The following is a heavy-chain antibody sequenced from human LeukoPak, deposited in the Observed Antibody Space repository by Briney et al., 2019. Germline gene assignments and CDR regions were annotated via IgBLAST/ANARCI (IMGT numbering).Heavy chain of an antibody. CDR2: ISGSGVST. D-gene: IGHD6-19*01. V-gene: IGHV3-23*01. CDR1: GLTFSSYA. CDR3: AKVRQWPYWYFDL. Sequence: GGSLRLSCVVSGLTFSSYAMSWVRQAPGNGLQWVSSISGSGVSTFYADSVKGRLIISRDNSKNTLYLQMNRLRAEDTAIYYCAKVRQWPYWYFDLWGRGTLVTVSS. J-gene: IGHJ2*01.